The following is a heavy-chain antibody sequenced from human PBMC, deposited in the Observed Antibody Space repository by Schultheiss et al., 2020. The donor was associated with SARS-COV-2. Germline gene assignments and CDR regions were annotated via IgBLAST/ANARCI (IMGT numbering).Heavy chain of an antibody. V-gene: IGHV3-66*02. D-gene: IGHD1-14*01. CDR2: IYVDDST. CDR3: AREDRKHFDL. Sequence: GGSLRLSCAASGFTVSTNYVSWVRQTPEKGLEWVSVIYVDDSTYYADSVRGRFTISRDNSKNTLYLQMNNLRPEDRAVYYCAREDRKHFDLWGRGTLVTVSS. J-gene: IGHJ2*01. CDR1: GFTVSTNY.